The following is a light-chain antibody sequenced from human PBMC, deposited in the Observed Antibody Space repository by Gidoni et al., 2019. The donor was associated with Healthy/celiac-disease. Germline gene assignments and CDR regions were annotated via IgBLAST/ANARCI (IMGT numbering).Light chain of an antibody. V-gene: IGLV2-23*01. J-gene: IGLJ1*01. CDR2: EGS. CDR3: CSYAGSRIYYV. CDR1: SSHVGSSNL. Sequence: QSARNQPAPVYGSPGQSITISCTGTSSHVGSSNLVSWYQHLPGKGPTVILYEGSQRPSGVSNRFSGSKSGNTASLTISGLQAEDESDYYCCSYAGSRIYYVFGAGTKFTVL.